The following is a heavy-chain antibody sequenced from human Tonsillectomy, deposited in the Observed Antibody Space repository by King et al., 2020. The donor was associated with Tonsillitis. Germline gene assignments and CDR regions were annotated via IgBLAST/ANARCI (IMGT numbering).Heavy chain of an antibody. CDR1: GFPFVDYG. V-gene: IGHV3-49*03. CDR2: IRRKAYGATT. J-gene: IGHJ4*02. D-gene: IGHD1-14*01. Sequence: VQLVESGGGLVQPGRSLRLSCTTSGFPFVDYGMSWFRQAPGKRLEWVGFIRRKAYGATTEYAASVQGRFAISTDDSKSIAYLQMNRLKTEDSAIYYCSRIPGTSWKPNLFDYWGQGILVAVSS. CDR3: SRIPGTSWKPNLFDY.